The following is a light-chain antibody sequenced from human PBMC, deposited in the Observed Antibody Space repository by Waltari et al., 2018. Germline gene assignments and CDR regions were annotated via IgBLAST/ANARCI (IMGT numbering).Light chain of an antibody. CDR3: QTWGTGTVV. J-gene: IGLJ2*01. Sequence: QLVLTQSPSASASLGASVKLTCTLSRGHSTYAIAWHQQQPEKGPRYLLKLNSDGSHSKGDGIPDRFSGSKSGAERYLTISSLQSEDEGDYYCQTWGTGTVVFGGGTKLTVL. CDR2: LNSDGSH. V-gene: IGLV4-69*01. CDR1: RGHSTYA.